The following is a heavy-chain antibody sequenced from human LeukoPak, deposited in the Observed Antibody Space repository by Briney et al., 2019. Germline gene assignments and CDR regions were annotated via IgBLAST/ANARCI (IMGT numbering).Heavy chain of an antibody. V-gene: IGHV3-9*01. Sequence: GGSLRLSCAASGFTFDDYAMHWVRQAPGKGLEWVSGISWNSGSIGYADSVKGRFTISRDNAKNSLYLQMNSLRAEDTALYYCAKGTYSSLTVWFDPWGQGTLVTVSS. J-gene: IGHJ5*02. D-gene: IGHD4-11*01. CDR3: AKGTYSSLTVWFDP. CDR2: ISWNSGSI. CDR1: GFTFDDYA.